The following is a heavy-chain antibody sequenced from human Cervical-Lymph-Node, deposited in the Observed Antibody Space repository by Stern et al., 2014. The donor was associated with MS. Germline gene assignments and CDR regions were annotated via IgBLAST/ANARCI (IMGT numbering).Heavy chain of an antibody. D-gene: IGHD6-6*01. J-gene: IGHJ4*02. V-gene: IGHV1-69*06. CDR3: AREYSSSAHPFDY. Sequence: QLVQSGAEVKKPGSSVKVSCKTSGDTFINYAISWVRQAPGLGLEWMGGIVPIFGTTNYARKFRDRIILTADKSTNTTYMELSSLRSEDTAVYYCAREYSSSAHPFDYWGQGTLLTVSS. CDR1: GDTFINYA. CDR2: IVPIFGTT.